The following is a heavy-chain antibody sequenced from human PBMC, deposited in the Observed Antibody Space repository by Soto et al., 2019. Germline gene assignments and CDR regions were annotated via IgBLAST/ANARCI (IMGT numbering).Heavy chain of an antibody. CDR1: GFTFSSYA. D-gene: IGHD6-19*01. Sequence: QVQLVESGGGVVQPGRSLRLSCAASGFTFSSYAMHWVRQAPGKGLEWVAVISYDGSNKYYADSVKGRFTISRDNSKNTLYLQINSLRAEDTAVYYCARDRIAVAGDLGYYYYGMDVWGQGTTVTVSS. CDR2: ISYDGSNK. J-gene: IGHJ6*02. V-gene: IGHV3-30-3*01. CDR3: ARDRIAVAGDLGYYYYGMDV.